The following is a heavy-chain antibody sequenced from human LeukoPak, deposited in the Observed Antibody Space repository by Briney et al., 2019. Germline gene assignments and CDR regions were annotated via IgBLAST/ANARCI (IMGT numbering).Heavy chain of an antibody. V-gene: IGHV3-48*02. Sequence: GGSLRLSCAASGFTFSSYSMNWVRQAPGKGLEWVSYISSSSSTIYYADSVKGRFTISRGNAKNSLYLQMNSLRDEDTAVYYCAIQLLSYYYYYGMDVWGQGTTVTVSS. D-gene: IGHD2-2*01. CDR2: ISSSSSTI. J-gene: IGHJ6*02. CDR1: GFTFSSYS. CDR3: AIQLLSYYYYYGMDV.